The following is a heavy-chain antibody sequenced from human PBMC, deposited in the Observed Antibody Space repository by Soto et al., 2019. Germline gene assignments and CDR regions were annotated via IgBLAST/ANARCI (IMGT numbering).Heavy chain of an antibody. CDR2: IIPIFGTA. Sequence: QVQLVQSGAEVKKPGSSVKVSCKASGGTFSSYAISWVRQAPGQGLEWMGGIIPIFGTANYAQKCQGRVTMTADESTSTADRELSSRRSEDTAVYYCARAEMAQQLTKWAFDIWGQGTMVTVSS. J-gene: IGHJ3*02. D-gene: IGHD1-1*01. CDR1: GGTFSSYA. CDR3: ARAEMAQQLTKWAFDI. V-gene: IGHV1-69*01.